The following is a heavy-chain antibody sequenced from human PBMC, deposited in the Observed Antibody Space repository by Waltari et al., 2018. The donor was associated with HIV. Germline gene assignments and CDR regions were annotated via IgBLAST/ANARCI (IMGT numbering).Heavy chain of an antibody. CDR3: ARRAPMAYFDY. CDR2: INHAGIT. J-gene: IGHJ4*02. Sequence: QVQLNQWGAGLLKPSETLSLTCAVYGGSFSGNYWTWIRQPPGKGLEWIGEINHAGITNYNPSVKSRVTRSVDTSMNQFSLELTSVTAADTALYYCARRAPMAYFDYWGQGSLVTVSS. V-gene: IGHV4-34*01. CDR1: GGSFSGNY. D-gene: IGHD2-8*01.